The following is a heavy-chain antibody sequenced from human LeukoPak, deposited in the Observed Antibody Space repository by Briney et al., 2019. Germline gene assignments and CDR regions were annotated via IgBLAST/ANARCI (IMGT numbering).Heavy chain of an antibody. CDR2: IYGGSST. CDR1: GVTASSNY. D-gene: IGHD6-19*01. Sequence: RGSLRLSCAASGVTASSNYMNWVRHAPGKGLEWVSLIYGGSSTYYADSVKGRFTIPRDNSKNTLSLQMNSLRAEDTAVYYCARDLASNTGWEFDYWGQGTLVTVSS. CDR3: ARDLASNTGWEFDY. V-gene: IGHV3-53*01. J-gene: IGHJ4*02.